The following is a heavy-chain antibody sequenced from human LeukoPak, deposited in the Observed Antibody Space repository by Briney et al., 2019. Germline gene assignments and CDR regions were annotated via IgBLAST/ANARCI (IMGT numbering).Heavy chain of an antibody. J-gene: IGHJ4*02. CDR3: ARDPPYTNDWPTYHSLDY. CDR2: ISGSGGST. D-gene: IGHD3-16*01. CDR1: GFTFSSYA. V-gene: IGHV3-23*01. Sequence: GSLRLSCAASGFTFSSYAMSWVRQAPGKGLEWVSAISGSGGSTYYADSVKGRFTISRDNSKNTLYLQMNSLRDEDTAVYYCARDPPYTNDWPTYHSLDYWGQGTLVTVSS.